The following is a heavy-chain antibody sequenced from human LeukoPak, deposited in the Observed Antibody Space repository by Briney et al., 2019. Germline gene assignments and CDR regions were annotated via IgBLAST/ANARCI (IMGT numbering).Heavy chain of an antibody. Sequence: GGSLRLSCAASGFTFSSYGTHWVRQAPGKGLEWVAFIRYDGSNKYYADSVKGRFTISRDNSKNTLYLQMNSLRAEDTAVYYCAKDGGLLWFGDAPHFDYWGQGTLVTVSS. CDR2: IRYDGSNK. CDR3: AKDGGLLWFGDAPHFDY. CDR1: GFTFSSYG. V-gene: IGHV3-30*02. J-gene: IGHJ4*02. D-gene: IGHD3-10*01.